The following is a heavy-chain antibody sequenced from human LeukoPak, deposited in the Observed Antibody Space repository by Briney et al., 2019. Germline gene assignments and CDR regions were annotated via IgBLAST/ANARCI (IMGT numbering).Heavy chain of an antibody. V-gene: IGHV4-34*01. Sequence: SETLSLTCAVYGGSFSGYYWSWIRQPPGKGLEWIGEINHSGSTNYNPSLKSRVTISVDTSKNQFSLKLSSVTAADTAVYYCARLAQNPPVGGTTGTETFWGQGTMVTVSS. CDR2: INHSGST. CDR1: GGSFSGYY. J-gene: IGHJ3*01. CDR3: ARLAQNPPVGGTTGTETF. D-gene: IGHD1-1*01.